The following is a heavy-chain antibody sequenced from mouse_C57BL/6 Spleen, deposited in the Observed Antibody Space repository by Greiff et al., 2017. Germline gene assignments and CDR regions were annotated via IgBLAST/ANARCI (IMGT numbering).Heavy chain of an antibody. CDR2: ISDGGSYT. V-gene: IGHV5-4*01. J-gene: IGHJ3*01. D-gene: IGHD2-4*01. CDR1: GFTFSSYA. Sequence: EVNVVESGGGLVKPGGSLKLSCAASGFTFSSYAMSWVRQTPEKRLEWVATISDGGSYTYYPDNVKGRFTISRDNAKNNLYLQMSHLKSEDTAMYYCARDDDYDLAYWGQGTLVTVSA. CDR3: ARDDDYDLAY.